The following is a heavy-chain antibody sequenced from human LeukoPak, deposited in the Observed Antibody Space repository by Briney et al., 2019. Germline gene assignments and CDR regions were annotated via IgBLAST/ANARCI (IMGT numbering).Heavy chain of an antibody. CDR2: IYHSGST. CDR3: ARAQTYYYDSSGYGAFDI. V-gene: IGHV4-4*02. CDR1: GGSISSSNW. D-gene: IGHD3-22*01. J-gene: IGHJ3*02. Sequence: PSETLSLTCAVSGGSISSSNWWSWVRQPPGKGLEWIGEIYHSGSTNYNPSLKSRVTISVDKSKNQFSLKLSSVTAADTAVYYCARAQTYYYDSSGYGAFDIWGQGTMVTVSS.